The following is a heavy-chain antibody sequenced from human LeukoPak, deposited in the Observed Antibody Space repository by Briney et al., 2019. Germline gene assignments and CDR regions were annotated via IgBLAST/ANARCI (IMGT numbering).Heavy chain of an antibody. CDR2: IDPSDSYT. D-gene: IGHD3-10*01. Sequence: ESLKISCKGSGYSFTSYWMSWVRQMPEKGLEWMGRIDPSDSYTNYSPSFQGHVTISADKSISTAYLQWSSLKASDTAMYYCARLREGSRRRYYYYCMDVWGQGTTVTVSS. V-gene: IGHV5-10-1*01. CDR1: GYSFTSYW. J-gene: IGHJ6*02. CDR3: ARLREGSRRRYYYYCMDV.